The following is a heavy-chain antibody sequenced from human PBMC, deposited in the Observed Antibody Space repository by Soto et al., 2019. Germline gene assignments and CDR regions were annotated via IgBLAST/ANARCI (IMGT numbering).Heavy chain of an antibody. V-gene: IGHV4-34*01. CDR3: ARDKITGLFDY. CDR1: GGSFSGYY. CDR2: INHSGST. Sequence: QVQLQQWGAGLLKPSETLSLTCAVYGGSFSGYYWTWIRQPPGTGLEWIGEINHSGSTTYNPSLKSRVTISVDTSKNQFSPKLTSVTAADTAVYYCARDKITGLFDYWGQGTLVTVSS. D-gene: IGHD2-8*02. J-gene: IGHJ4*02.